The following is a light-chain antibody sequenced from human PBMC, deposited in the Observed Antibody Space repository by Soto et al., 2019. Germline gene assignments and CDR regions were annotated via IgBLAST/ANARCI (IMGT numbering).Light chain of an antibody. J-gene: IGKJ1*01. CDR3: QQYYSPPQT. Sequence: DIVLTRSPDSWPVSLGEGATFNSNPGQNFFYRANKTNYLAWYQQKPGQPPKLLIYWASTRESGVPDRFSGSGSGTDFTLTISSLQAEDVAVYYCQQYYSPPQTFGQGTKVEI. CDR2: WAS. CDR1: QNFFYRANKTNY. V-gene: IGKV4-1*01.